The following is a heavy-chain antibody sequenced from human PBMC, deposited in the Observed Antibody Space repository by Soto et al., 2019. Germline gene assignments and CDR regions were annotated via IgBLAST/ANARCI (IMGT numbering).Heavy chain of an antibody. Sequence: LRLSCAASGLSVSSNDMSWVRQAPGKGLECVSIIYSADNTFYLDSVKGRFIISRDNSKNTVYLQMNSLRADDTAVYYCARGSLYWGQGTLVTVSS. V-gene: IGHV3-66*01. CDR3: ARGSLY. CDR2: IYSADNT. CDR1: GLSVSSND. J-gene: IGHJ4*01.